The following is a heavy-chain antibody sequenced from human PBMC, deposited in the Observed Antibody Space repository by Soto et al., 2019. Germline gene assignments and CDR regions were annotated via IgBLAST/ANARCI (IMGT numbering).Heavy chain of an antibody. CDR2: IYWNDDK. CDR3: AHRLYGSGSYYIPGFDP. Sequence: GSGPTLVNPTQTLTLTCTFSGFSLSTSGVGVGWIRQPPGKALEWLALIYWNDDKRYSPSLKSRLTITKDTSKNQVVLTMTNMDPVDTATYYCAHRLYGSGSYYIPGFDPWGQGTLVTVSS. CDR1: GFSLSTSGVG. J-gene: IGHJ5*02. V-gene: IGHV2-5*01. D-gene: IGHD3-10*01.